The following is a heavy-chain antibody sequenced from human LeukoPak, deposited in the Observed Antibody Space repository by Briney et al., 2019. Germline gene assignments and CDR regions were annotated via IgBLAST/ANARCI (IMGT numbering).Heavy chain of an antibody. Sequence: SETLSLTCTVSGGSIRSYYWSWIRQPPGKGLEWIGYLYYSGTTNYNPSLKSRVRISVDTSKNQFSLKLSSVTAADTAVYYCAREMYYYDSSGYYPSDYYGMDVWGQGTTVTVS. CDR3: AREMYYYDSSGYYPSDYYGMDV. CDR1: GGSIRSYY. J-gene: IGHJ6*02. CDR2: LYYSGTT. D-gene: IGHD3-22*01. V-gene: IGHV4-59*01.